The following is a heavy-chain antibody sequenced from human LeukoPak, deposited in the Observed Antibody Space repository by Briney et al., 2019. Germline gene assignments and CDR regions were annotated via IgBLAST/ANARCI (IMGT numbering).Heavy chain of an antibody. CDR1: GYTFNSSY. D-gene: IGHD3-3*01. Sequence: GASVKVSCKASGYTFNSSYMHWVRQAPGQGLEWMGIINPSDDSTRYAQKFQGRVTMTKDTSTNTVYMHLSSLSSDDTAVYYCARDLLRWRGFDPWGQGTLVTVSS. CDR3: ARDLLRWRGFDP. V-gene: IGHV1-46*02. CDR2: INPSDDST. J-gene: IGHJ5*02.